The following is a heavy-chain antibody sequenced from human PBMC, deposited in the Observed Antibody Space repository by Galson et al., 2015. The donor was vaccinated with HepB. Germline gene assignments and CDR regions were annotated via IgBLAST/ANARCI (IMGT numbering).Heavy chain of an antibody. J-gene: IGHJ5*02. CDR3: AKHFPFSSGQRWLDP. V-gene: IGHV5-51*01. CDR2: IFPSDSDT. D-gene: IGHD3-22*01. Sequence: QSGAEVKKPGESLKISCKDSGYSFTSNWIAWVRQMPGKGLEWMGIIFPSDSDTRYSPSFQGQVTISVDKSINTAYLQWSSLKPTDTAIYFCAKHFPFSSGQRWLDPWGQGTLVTVSS. CDR1: GYSFTSNW.